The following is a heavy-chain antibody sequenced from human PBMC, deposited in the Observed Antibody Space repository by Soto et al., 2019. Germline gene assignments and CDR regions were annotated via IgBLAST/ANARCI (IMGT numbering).Heavy chain of an antibody. Sequence: ASVKLYCKAAASGMSVYAVSWGRQAPGQGLEWLGWISGYNGNTKYAQKFQGRVTMTTDTSTSTAYMELRSPRYDDTAVYYCARDLEPAAPIYYYYGMDVWGQGTTVTVS. V-gene: IGHV1-18*04. CDR2: ISGYNGNT. CDR3: ARDLEPAAPIYYYYGMDV. J-gene: IGHJ6*02. CDR1: ASGMSVYA. D-gene: IGHD2-2*01.